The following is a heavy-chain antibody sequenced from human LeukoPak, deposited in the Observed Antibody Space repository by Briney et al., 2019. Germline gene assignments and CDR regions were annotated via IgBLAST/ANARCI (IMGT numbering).Heavy chain of an antibody. CDR1: GGXFSGYY. J-gene: IGHJ4*02. CDR2: INHSGST. Sequence: PSETLSLTCAVYGGXFSGYYCSWIRQPPGKGLEWLGEINHSGSTNYNPSLKSRVTISVDTSKNQFSLKLSSVTAADTAVYYCARVYDYGDPLFDYWGQGTLVTVSS. CDR3: ARVYDYGDPLFDY. V-gene: IGHV4-34*01. D-gene: IGHD4-17*01.